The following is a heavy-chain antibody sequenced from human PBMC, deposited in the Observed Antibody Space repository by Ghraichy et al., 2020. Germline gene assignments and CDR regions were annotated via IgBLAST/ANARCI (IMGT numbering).Heavy chain of an antibody. CDR1: GFTFSNAW. J-gene: IGHJ6*03. D-gene: IGHD6-13*01. Sequence: GGSLRLSCAASGFTFSNAWMSWVRQAPGKGLEWVGRIKSKTDGGTTDYAAPVKGRFTISRDDSKNTLYLQMNSLKTEDTAVYYCTTVSSSWYAFPYYYYYMDVWGKGTTVTVSS. CDR3: TTVSSSWYAFPYYYYYMDV. CDR2: IKSKTDGGTT. V-gene: IGHV3-15*01.